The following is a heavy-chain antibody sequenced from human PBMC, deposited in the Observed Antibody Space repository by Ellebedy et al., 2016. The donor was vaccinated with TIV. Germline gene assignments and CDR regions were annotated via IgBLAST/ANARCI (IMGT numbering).Heavy chain of an antibody. D-gene: IGHD3-10*01. Sequence: AASVKVSCKASGYTFSGYFIHWVRQAPGQGLEWMGWISPNSGGTIYAQKFQGRVTLTRDTSISTAYMELNRLTPDDTAVYYCARDLGVPDDYWGQGTLVTVSS. CDR1: GYTFSGYF. J-gene: IGHJ4*02. V-gene: IGHV1-2*02. CDR3: ARDLGVPDDY. CDR2: ISPNSGGT.